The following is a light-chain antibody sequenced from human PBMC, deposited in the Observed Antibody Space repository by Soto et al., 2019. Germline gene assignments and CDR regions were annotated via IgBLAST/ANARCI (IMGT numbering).Light chain of an antibody. CDR3: SARDDILSGVV. J-gene: IGLJ2*01. Sequence: QCVLTQPPSASGTPGQRVTISCSGSSSNIGSNHVYWYQQFPGMAPKLLMYRSDQRPTGVPDRFSGSKSGTSASLAISGLRSDDEADYYCSARDDILSGVVFGGGTKVTVL. CDR1: SSNIGSNH. CDR2: RSD. V-gene: IGLV1-47*01.